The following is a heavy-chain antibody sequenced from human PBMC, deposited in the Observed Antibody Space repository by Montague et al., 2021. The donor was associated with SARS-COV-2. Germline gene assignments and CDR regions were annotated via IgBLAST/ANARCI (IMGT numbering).Heavy chain of an antibody. D-gene: IGHD3-3*01. J-gene: IGHJ4*02. Sequence: SLRLSCAASGFSFSDYYMTWIRQAPGKGLEWVSYISSGGLSIYYSDSAKGRFTISRDNANKTLFLQMNSLRAEDTAVYYCARRGKAITVPYFDYWGQGTPVAVSS. CDR2: ISSGGLSI. CDR1: GFSFSDYY. V-gene: IGHV3-11*01. CDR3: ARRGKAITVPYFDY.